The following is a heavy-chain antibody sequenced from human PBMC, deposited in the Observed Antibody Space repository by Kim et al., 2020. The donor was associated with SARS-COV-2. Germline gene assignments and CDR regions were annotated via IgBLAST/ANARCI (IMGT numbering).Heavy chain of an antibody. CDR2: IYYSGST. Sequence: SETLSLTCTVSSGSIINYYWSWIRQPPGKGLEWIGYIYYSGSTNYNPSLKSRVTISVDTSKNQFSPKLNSVTAADTAVYYCARMGSSGWFESAFDIWGQG. D-gene: IGHD6-19*01. V-gene: IGHV4-59*01. CDR3: ARMGSSGWFESAFDI. CDR1: SGSIINYY. J-gene: IGHJ3*02.